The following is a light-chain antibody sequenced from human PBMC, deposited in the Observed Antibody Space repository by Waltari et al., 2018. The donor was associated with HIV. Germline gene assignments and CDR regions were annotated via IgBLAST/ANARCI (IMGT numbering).Light chain of an antibody. CDR1: QDITNS. CDR3: QQYSSHPFT. Sequence: AIRMTQSPSSFSASIGGRVTITCRARQDITNSLAWYQQQPGKAPNLLIHAASTLQSGVPSRFSGDGSGTQSTLTIGCLPSDDLATYFCQQYSSHPFTFGPGTEVDIK. CDR2: AAS. J-gene: IGKJ3*01. V-gene: IGKV1-8*01.